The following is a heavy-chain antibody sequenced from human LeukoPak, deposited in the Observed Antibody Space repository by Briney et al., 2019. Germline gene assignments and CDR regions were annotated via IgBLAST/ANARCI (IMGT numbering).Heavy chain of an antibody. CDR3: AGAPSGLDY. CDR2: TTNKAHSYTT. Sequence: GGSLTLSCAVSGFTLSDHNMDWVRQAPGKGLEWVGRTTNKAHSYTTEYAASVKGRFTISRDDSQNSLYLQMNSLKTEDTAVYYCAGAPSGLDYWGQGILVTVSS. D-gene: IGHD2-15*01. CDR1: GFTLSDHN. V-gene: IGHV3-72*01. J-gene: IGHJ4*02.